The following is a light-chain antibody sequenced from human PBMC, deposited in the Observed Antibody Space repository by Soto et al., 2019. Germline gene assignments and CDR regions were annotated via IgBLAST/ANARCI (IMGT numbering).Light chain of an antibody. V-gene: IGLV2-18*01. CDR1: SSDVGSYNR. J-gene: IGLJ1*01. CDR2: EVS. Sequence: QPVLTQPPSVSGSPGQTVTISCTGTSSDVGSYNRVSWYQQPPGTAPKVMIYEVSNRPSGVPDRFSGSKSGNTASLTISGLQAEDEADHYCSLYTSSSTYVFGTGTKLTVL. CDR3: SLYTSSSTYV.